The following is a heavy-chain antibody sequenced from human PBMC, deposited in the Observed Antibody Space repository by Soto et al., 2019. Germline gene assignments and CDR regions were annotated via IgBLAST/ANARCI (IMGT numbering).Heavy chain of an antibody. D-gene: IGHD6-19*01. Sequence: QVQLVQSGAEVKKPGSSVKVSCKASGGTFSSYAISWVRQAPGQGLEWMGGIIPIFGTANYAQKFQGRVTITADEXXSTAYMELSSLRSEDTAVYYCAKGHRAVGFSPFDYWGQGTLVTVSS. V-gene: IGHV1-69*12. CDR3: AKGHRAVGFSPFDY. CDR1: GGTFSSYA. CDR2: IIPIFGTA. J-gene: IGHJ4*02.